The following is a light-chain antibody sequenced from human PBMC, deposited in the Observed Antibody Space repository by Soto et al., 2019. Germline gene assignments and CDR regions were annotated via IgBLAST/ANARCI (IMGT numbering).Light chain of an antibody. J-gene: IGKJ4*01. CDR1: QSLVYSDGNTY. Sequence: DVVMTQSPLSLPVTLGQPASISCRSSQSLVYSDGNTYLNWFQQRPGQSPRRVIYRVSNRDSGVPDRFSGSGSGTDFTRKISRVEAEDVGMYDGMQGTHWPLTIGGGTKVEIK. CDR3: MQGTHWPLT. CDR2: RVS. V-gene: IGKV2-30*01.